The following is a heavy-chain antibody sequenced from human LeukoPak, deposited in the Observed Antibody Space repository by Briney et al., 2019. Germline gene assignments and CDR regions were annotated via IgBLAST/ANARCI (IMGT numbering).Heavy chain of an antibody. J-gene: IGHJ5*02. D-gene: IGHD2-15*01. V-gene: IGHV1-18*01. CDR1: GYTFTSYG. CDR2: ISAYNGNT. Sequence: ASVKVSCKAFGYTFTSYGISWVRQAPGQGLEWMGWISAYNGNTNYAQKLQGRVTMTTDTSTSTAYMELRSLRSDDTAVYYCARDRGNVVAQNWFDPWGQGTLVTVSS. CDR3: ARDRGNVVAQNWFDP.